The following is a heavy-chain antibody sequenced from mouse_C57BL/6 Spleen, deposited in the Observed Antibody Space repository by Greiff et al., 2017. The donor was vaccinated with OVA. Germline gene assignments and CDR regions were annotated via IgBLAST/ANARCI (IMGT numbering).Heavy chain of an antibody. CDR1: GYTFTDYE. V-gene: IGHV1-15*01. CDR3: THTVLYWYFDV. Sequence: QAHHHHSLSSLARPPASVLPHCQASGYTFTDYEMHWVKQTPVHGLEWIGAIEPETGGTAYNQKFKGKAILTADKSSSTAYMELRSLTSEDSAVYYCTHTVLYWYFDVWGTGTTVTVSS. J-gene: IGHJ1*03. CDR2: IEPETGGT. D-gene: IGHD1-1*01.